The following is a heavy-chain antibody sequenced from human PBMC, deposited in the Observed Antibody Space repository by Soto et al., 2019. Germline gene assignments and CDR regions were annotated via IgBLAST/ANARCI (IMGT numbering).Heavy chain of an antibody. CDR2: ISSSSYI. CDR3: ARDSYDSSGYSNYYYYGMDV. J-gene: IGHJ6*02. D-gene: IGHD3-22*01. CDR1: GFTFSSYG. Sequence: SLRLSCAASGFTFSSYGMHWVRQAPGKGLEWVSSISSSSYIYYADSVKGRFTISRDNAKNSLYLQMNSLRAEDTAVYYCARDSYDSSGYSNYYYYGMDVWGQGTTVTVSS. V-gene: IGHV3-21*01.